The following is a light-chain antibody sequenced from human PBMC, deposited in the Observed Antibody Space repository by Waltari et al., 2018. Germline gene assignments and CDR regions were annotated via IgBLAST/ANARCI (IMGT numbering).Light chain of an antibody. Sequence: GYDFVSWYQQYPGMAPKLMIYEVTNRPSGVSGRFSGSKSGTTASLTISGLQPEDEADYYCTSYTTSTTVLFGGGTKVTVL. CDR2: EVT. V-gene: IGLV2-14*01. CDR3: TSYTTSTTVL. J-gene: IGLJ3*02. CDR1: GYDF.